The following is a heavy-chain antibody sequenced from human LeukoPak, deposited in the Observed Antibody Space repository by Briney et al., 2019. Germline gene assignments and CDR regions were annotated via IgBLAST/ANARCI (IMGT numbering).Heavy chain of an antibody. V-gene: IGHV4-34*01. J-gene: IGHJ2*01. D-gene: IGHD5-24*01. CDR1: GGSFSGYY. Sequence: SGTLSLTCAVYGGSFSGYYWSWIRQPPGKGLEWIGEINHSGSTNYNPSLKSRVTISVDTSKNQFPLKLGSVTAADTAVYYCARGKRRPHWYFDLWGRGTLVTVSS. CDR3: ARGKRRPHWYFDL. CDR2: INHSGST.